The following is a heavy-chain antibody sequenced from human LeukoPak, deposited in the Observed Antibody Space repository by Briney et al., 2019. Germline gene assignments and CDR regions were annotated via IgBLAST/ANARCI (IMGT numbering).Heavy chain of an antibody. CDR2: IYYSGST. J-gene: IGHJ4*02. D-gene: IGHD3-22*01. Sequence: SETLSLTCTVSGGSISSGDYYWSWIRQPPGKGLEWIGYIYYSGSTYYNPSLKSRVTISVDTSKNQFSLKLSSVTAADTAVYYCARVKANSSGYYFLFDYWGQGTLVTVSS. CDR3: ARVKANSSGYYFLFDY. V-gene: IGHV4-30-4*01. CDR1: GGSISSGDYY.